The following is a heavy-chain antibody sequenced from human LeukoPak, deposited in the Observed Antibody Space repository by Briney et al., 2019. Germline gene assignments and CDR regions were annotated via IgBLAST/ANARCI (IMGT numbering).Heavy chain of an antibody. CDR2: IYYTET. V-gene: IGHV4-61*01. CDR1: GSSMSSDYY. Sequence: PSETLSLTCTVSGSSMSSDYYWSWIRQSPGKGLEWIGYIYYTETSYNPSLKSRVTISADTSKNQFSLKLHSVTAADTAVYYCATRKLGNDYWGQGTLVTVSS. CDR3: ATRKLGNDY. D-gene: IGHD7-27*01. J-gene: IGHJ4*02.